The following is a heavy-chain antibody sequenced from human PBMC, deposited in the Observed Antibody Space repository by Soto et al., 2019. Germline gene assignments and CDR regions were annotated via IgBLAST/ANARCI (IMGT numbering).Heavy chain of an antibody. V-gene: IGHV1-69*13. CDR3: ARWDIVVVPAAPYYYYYGMDV. CDR2: IIPIFGTA. D-gene: IGHD2-2*01. J-gene: IGHJ6*02. CDR1: GGTFSSYA. Sequence: SVKVSCKASGGTFSSYAISWVRQAPGQGLEWMGGIIPIFGTANYAQKFQGRVTITADESTSTAYMELSSLRSEDTAVYYCARWDIVVVPAAPYYYYYGMDVRGQGTTVTVSS.